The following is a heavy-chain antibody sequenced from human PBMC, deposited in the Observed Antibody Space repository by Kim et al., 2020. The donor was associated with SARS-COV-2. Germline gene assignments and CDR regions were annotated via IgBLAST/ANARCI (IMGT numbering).Heavy chain of an antibody. D-gene: IGHD3-16*02. CDR3: ARRVITSGHDY. J-gene: IGHJ4*02. Sequence: TKYSQKFQGRVTITRDTSASTAYMELSSLRSEDTAVYYCARRVITSGHDYWGQGTLVTVSS. V-gene: IGHV1-3*01. CDR2: T.